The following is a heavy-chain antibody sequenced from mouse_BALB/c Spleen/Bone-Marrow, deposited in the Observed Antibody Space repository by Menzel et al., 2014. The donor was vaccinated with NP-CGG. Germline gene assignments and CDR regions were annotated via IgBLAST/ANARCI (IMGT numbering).Heavy chain of an antibody. CDR1: GFTFSSYI. V-gene: IGHV5-12-2*01. J-gene: IGHJ4*01. CDR2: ISNGGGGP. Sequence: EVKVEESGGGLVQPGGSLKISCAASGFTFSSYIMSWVRQTPEKRLEWVAYISNGGGGPYYPDTVKGRFTISRDNAKNTLYLQMISLKSEDTAMYYCARQGVYYGKTYYAMDYWGQGTSVTVSS. CDR3: ARQGVYYGKTYYAMDY. D-gene: IGHD2-1*01.